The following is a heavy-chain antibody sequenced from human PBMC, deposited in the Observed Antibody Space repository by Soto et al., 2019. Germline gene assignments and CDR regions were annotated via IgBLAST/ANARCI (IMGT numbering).Heavy chain of an antibody. CDR1: GFTFSDYY. CDR3: AGGDSGSFDS. J-gene: IGHJ4*02. V-gene: IGHV3-11*01. CDR2: ISFSGSTI. D-gene: IGHD3-16*01. Sequence: PGGSLRLSCAASGFTFSDYYFTWIRQAPGKGLEWVSYISFSGSTIYYADSVKGRFTISGDNAKNSLYLQMNNLRPEDTAVYYCAGGDSGSFDSWGQGTLVTVSS.